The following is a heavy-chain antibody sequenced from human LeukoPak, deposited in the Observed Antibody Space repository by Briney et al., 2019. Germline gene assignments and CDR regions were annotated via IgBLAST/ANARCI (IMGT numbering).Heavy chain of an antibody. J-gene: IGHJ5*02. CDR3: ATFGGRWLNHDL. V-gene: IGHV1-24*01. Sequence: ASVKVSCKVSGYTLTELSMHWVRQAPGKGLEWMGGFDPEDGETIYAQKFQGRVTMTEDTSTDTAYMEVSSLRSEDTAVYYCATFGGRWLNHDLWGQGTLVTVSS. D-gene: IGHD5-24*01. CDR2: FDPEDGET. CDR1: GYTLTELS.